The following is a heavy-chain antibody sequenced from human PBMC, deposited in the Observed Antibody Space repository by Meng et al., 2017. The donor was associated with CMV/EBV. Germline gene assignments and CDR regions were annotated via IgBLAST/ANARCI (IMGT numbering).Heavy chain of an antibody. CDR1: GGSFSGYY. J-gene: IGHJ4*02. CDR3: ARGSIAARLGLGD. Sequence: VHLQHVDGDLLKHPAPLSLTFAVCGGSFSGYYWSWIRQPPGKGLEWNGEINHSGSTNYNPSLKSRVTISVDTSKNQFSLKLSSVTAADTAVYYCARGSIAARLGLGDWGQGTLVTVSS. CDR2: INHSGST. D-gene: IGHD6-6*01. V-gene: IGHV4-34*01.